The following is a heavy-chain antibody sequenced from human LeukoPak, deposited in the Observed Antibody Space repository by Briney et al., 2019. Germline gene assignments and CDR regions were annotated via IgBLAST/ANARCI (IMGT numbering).Heavy chain of an antibody. V-gene: IGHV4-39*01. Sequence: SETLSLTCTVSGGSISSSSYYWGWIRQPPGKGLEWIGSIYYSGSTYYNPSLKSRVTISVDTSKNQFSLKLSSVTAADTAVYYCARRGVGATIYHYYGMDVWGQGTTVTVSS. CDR3: ARRGVGATIYHYYGMDV. CDR1: GGSISSSSYY. J-gene: IGHJ6*02. D-gene: IGHD1-26*01. CDR2: IYYSGST.